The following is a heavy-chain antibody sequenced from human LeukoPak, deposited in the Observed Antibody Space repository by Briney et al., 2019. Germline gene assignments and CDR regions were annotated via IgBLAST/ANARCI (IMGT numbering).Heavy chain of an antibody. CDR2: IIPIFGTA. CDR1: GGTFSSYA. CDR3: ARAPSLVVTASPWLGWFDP. D-gene: IGHD2-21*02. J-gene: IGHJ5*02. Sequence: SVKVSCKAAGGTFSSYAISWVRQAPGQGLEWMGGIIPIFGTAKYAQKFQGRVTITADELTRTAYKELSSLRSEDTAVYYCARAPSLVVTASPWLGWFDPWGQGTLVTVSS. V-gene: IGHV1-69*13.